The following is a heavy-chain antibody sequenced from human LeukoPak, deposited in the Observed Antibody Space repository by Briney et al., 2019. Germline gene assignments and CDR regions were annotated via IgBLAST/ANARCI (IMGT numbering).Heavy chain of an antibody. CDR1: GGPISSGGSY. CDR2: IYYIGTT. CDR3: ARPLNGSDHASPYAS. V-gene: IGHV4-39*01. J-gene: IGHJ5*02. D-gene: IGHD5-12*01. Sequence: PSETLSLTCTVSGGPISSGGSYWAWIRQPPGRGLEWIGSIYYIGTTYYNPSLKSRVTVSVDTSMNQFSLKLSSVTAADTAMYFCARPLNGSDHASPYASWGQGTLVTVSS.